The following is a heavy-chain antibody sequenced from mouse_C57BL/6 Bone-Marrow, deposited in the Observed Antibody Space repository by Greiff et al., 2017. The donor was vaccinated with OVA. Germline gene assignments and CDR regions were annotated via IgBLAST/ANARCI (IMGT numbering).Heavy chain of an antibody. J-gene: IGHJ3*01. CDR2: ISDGGSYT. CDR3: ARDRGVFAY. Sequence: EVKLVESGGGLVKPGGSLKLSCAASGFTFSSYAMSWVRQTPEKRLEWVATISDGGSYTYYPDNVKGRFTISRDNAKNNLYLQMGHLKSEDTAMYYCARDRGVFAYWGQGTLVTVSA. V-gene: IGHV5-4*01. CDR1: GFTFSSYA.